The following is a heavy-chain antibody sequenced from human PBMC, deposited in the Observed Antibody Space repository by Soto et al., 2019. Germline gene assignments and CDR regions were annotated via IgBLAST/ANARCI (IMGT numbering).Heavy chain of an antibody. Sequence: LRLSCVASGFSLANYPMNWVRQTPGKGLEWISYSSPRGDTIYYADSVEGRFTISRDNARNSLSLHMSSLRDEDSALYYCAKGPHTNVGWPYYFESWGQGVPVTVSS. V-gene: IGHV3-48*02. CDR3: AKGPHTNVGWPYYFES. J-gene: IGHJ4*02. D-gene: IGHD6-19*01. CDR2: SSPRGDTI. CDR1: GFSLANYP.